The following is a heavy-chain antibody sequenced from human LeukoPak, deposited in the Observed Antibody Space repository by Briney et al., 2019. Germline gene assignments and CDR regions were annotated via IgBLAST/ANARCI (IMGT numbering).Heavy chain of an antibody. CDR2: FDPEDGET. V-gene: IGHV1-24*01. CDR1: GYTLTELS. CDR3: ATFPRGYSYGSIDY. J-gene: IGHJ4*02. Sequence: ASVKVSCKVSGYTLTELSMHWVRPAPGKGLEWMGGFDPEDGETIYAQKFQGRVTMTEDTSTDTAYMELSSLRSEDTAVYYCATFPRGYSYGSIDYWGQGTLVTVSS. D-gene: IGHD5-18*01.